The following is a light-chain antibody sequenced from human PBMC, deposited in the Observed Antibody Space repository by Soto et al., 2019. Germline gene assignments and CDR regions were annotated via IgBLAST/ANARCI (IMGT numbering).Light chain of an antibody. CDR1: LTMNNN. CDR2: GAS. CDR3: QQYGSSPLT. Sequence: EIVMTQSPATLSVSPGESVTLSCRASLTMNNNIAWYQHKPGQAPRLLIFGASSRATGVPGRFSGSGFGTEFTLSISSLQSEDFAVYFCQQYGSSPLTFGGGTKVEIK. J-gene: IGKJ4*01. V-gene: IGKV3-15*01.